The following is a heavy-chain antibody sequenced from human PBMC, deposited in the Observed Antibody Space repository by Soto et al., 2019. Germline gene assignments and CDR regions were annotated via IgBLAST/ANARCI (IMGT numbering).Heavy chain of an antibody. D-gene: IGHD4-17*01. CDR2: MNPNSGNT. Sequence: QVQLVQSGAEVKKPGASVKVSCKASGYTFTSYDINWVRQATGQGLEWMGWMNPNSGNTGYAQKFQGRVTLTRKTSISTAYMELSSQRSEDTAVYYCARVPSERGGRRVTTNGTRFEPWGHGTLVTVSS. J-gene: IGHJ5*02. V-gene: IGHV1-8*01. CDR3: ARVPSERGGRRVTTNGTRFEP. CDR1: GYTFTSYD.